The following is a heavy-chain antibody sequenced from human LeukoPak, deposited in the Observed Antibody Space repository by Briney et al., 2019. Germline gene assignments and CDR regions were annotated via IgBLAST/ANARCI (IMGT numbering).Heavy chain of an antibody. CDR1: GGTFSSYA. Sequence: ASVKVSCKASGGTFSSYAIIWVRQAPGQGLEWMGRIIPILGIANYAQKFQGRVTITADKSTSTAYMELSSLRSEDTAVYYCASTSSSWKGDNWFDPWGQGTLVTVSS. CDR2: IIPILGIA. CDR3: ASTSSSWKGDNWFDP. D-gene: IGHD6-13*01. J-gene: IGHJ5*02. V-gene: IGHV1-69*04.